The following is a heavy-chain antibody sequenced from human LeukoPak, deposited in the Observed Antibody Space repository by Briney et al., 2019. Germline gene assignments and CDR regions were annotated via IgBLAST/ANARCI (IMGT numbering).Heavy chain of an antibody. CDR1: GFTFSSYG. J-gene: IGHJ4*02. V-gene: IGHV3-30*18. CDR3: AKLGGGGMTTVTPSDY. CDR2: XSYDGSNK. Sequence: SCAXXGFTFSSYGMHWVRQAPGKGLEGVXVXSYDGSNKYYADSVKGRFTISRDNSKNTLYLQMNSLRAEDTAVYYCAKLGGGGMTTVTPSDYWGQGTLVTVSS. D-gene: IGHD4-17*01.